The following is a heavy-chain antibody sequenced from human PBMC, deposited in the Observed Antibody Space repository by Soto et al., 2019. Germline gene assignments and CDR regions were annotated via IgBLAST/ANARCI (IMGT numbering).Heavy chain of an antibody. V-gene: IGHV2-5*02. D-gene: IGHD4-4*01. CDR2: IYWDDDK. CDR1: GFSLSTSGVG. Sequence: QITLKESGPTLVKPTQTLTLTCTFSGFSLSTSGVGVGWIRQPPGKALDWLALIYWDDDKRYSPSLKSRLTXTXXTCNNQVVLTMTHRDPVDTATYYCAHMNTTASLQSWGQGTLVTVSS. J-gene: IGHJ5*02. CDR3: AHMNTTASLQS.